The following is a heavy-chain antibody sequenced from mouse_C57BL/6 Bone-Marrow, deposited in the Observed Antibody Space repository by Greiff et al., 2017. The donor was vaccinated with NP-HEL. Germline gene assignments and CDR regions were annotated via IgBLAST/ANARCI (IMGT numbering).Heavy chain of an antibody. V-gene: IGHV1-69*01. CDR2: IDPSDSYT. J-gene: IGHJ2*01. Sequence: QVQLQQPGAELVMPGASVKLSCKASGYTFTSYWMHWVKQRPGQGLEWIGEIDPSDSYTNYTQKFKGKSTLTVDKSSSTAYMQLSSLTSEDSAVFYCAREVITTVVAYYFDYWGQGTTLTVSS. CDR3: AREVITTVVAYYFDY. CDR1: GYTFTSYW. D-gene: IGHD1-1*01.